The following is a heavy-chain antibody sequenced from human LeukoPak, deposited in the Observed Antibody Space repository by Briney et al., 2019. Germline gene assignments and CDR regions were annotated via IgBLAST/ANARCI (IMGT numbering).Heavy chain of an antibody. CDR2: INHSGST. V-gene: IGHV4-34*01. Sequence: SETLSLTCAVYGGSFSGYYWSWIRQPPGKGLEWIGEINHSGSTNYNPSLKSRVTISVDTSKNQFSLKLSSVTAADTAVYYCARGLTFEYLQHWGQGTLVTVSS. CDR3: ARGLTFEYLQH. D-gene: IGHD3-16*01. J-gene: IGHJ1*01. CDR1: GGSFSGYY.